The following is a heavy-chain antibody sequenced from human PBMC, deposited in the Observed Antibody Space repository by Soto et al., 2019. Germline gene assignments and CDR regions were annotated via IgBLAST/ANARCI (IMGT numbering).Heavy chain of an antibody. CDR2: IYYSGST. V-gene: IGHV4-39*01. CDR1: GGSISSSSYY. Sequence: PSETLSLTCTVSGGSISSSSYYWGWILQPPGKGLEWIGSIYYSGSTYYNPSLKSRVTISVDTSKNQFSLKLSSVTAADTAVYYCARAYYGSGSYYSLLYGMDVWGQGTTVTVSS. D-gene: IGHD3-10*01. CDR3: ARAYYGSGSYYSLLYGMDV. J-gene: IGHJ6*02.